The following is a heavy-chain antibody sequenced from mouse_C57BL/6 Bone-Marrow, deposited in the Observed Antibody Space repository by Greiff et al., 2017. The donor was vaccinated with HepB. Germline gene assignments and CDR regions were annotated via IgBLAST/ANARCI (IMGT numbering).Heavy chain of an antibody. D-gene: IGHD2-2*01. J-gene: IGHJ2*01. CDR2: INPNNGGT. CDR1: GYTFTDYY. CDR3: ARRIYYGYDGDY. Sequence: VQLQQSGPELVKPGASVKISCKASGYTFTDYYMNWVKQSHGKSLEWIGDINPNNGGTSYNQKFKGKATLTVDKSSSTAYMELRSLTSEDSAVYYCARRIYYGYDGDYWGQGTTLTVSS. V-gene: IGHV1-26*01.